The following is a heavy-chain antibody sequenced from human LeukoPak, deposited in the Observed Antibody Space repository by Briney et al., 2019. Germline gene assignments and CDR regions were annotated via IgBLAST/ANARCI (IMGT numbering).Heavy chain of an antibody. D-gene: IGHD5-12*01. J-gene: IGHJ3*02. Sequence: PSETLSLTCTVAGGSISSGSYYWTWIRQPAGKGLEWIGRIYASGSTNYNPSLKSRVTIFVDTSKNQFSLWLSSVTAADTAVHYCAKSVVGTNAFDIWGQGTMVTVSS. CDR3: AKSVVGTNAFDI. CDR2: IYASGST. V-gene: IGHV4-61*02. CDR1: GGSISSGSYY.